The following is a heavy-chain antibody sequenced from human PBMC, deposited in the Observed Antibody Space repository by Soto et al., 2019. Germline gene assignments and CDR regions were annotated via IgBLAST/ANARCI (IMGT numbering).Heavy chain of an antibody. CDR2: VNHSGST. CDR1: GGFFIGDY. CDR3: ARHAVHSSGFSDY. J-gene: IGHJ4*02. D-gene: IGHD6-19*01. Sequence: SETLSLTCAVYGGFFIGDYWSWIRQPPGRGLEWIGEVNHSGSTNYNPSVKSRVTISVNTSKNQFSLKLSSVTAADTAVYYCARHAVHSSGFSDYWGQGTLVTVSS. V-gene: IGHV4-34*01.